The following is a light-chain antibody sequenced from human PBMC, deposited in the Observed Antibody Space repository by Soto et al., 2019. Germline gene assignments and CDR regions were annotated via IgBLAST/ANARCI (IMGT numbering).Light chain of an antibody. Sequence: EIVLTQSPGTLSLSPGERVTLSCRASQSVSSSYLAWYQQKPGQAPRLLIYGASSSATGIPDRFSGSGSGTDFTRTISRLEPEDFAVYYCQQFGSSPLYTFGQGTKREIK. J-gene: IGKJ2*01. CDR3: QQFGSSPLYT. CDR2: GAS. CDR1: QSVSSSY. V-gene: IGKV3-20*01.